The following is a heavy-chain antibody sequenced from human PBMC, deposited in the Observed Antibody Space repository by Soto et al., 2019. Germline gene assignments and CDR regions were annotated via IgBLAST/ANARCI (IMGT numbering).Heavy chain of an antibody. Sequence: EVQLLESGGGLVQPGGSLRISCKGSGFTFSSNAMSWVRQAPGKGLEWVSAISGSGGTTYYADSVKGRFAVSRDNSNNTLYLQMNSLRAEDTAVYYCAKQRAGFGSGSDTYYFDSWGQGTLVTVSS. CDR3: AKQRAGFGSGSDTYYFDS. J-gene: IGHJ4*02. V-gene: IGHV3-23*01. CDR2: ISGSGGTT. CDR1: GFTFSSNA. D-gene: IGHD3-10*01.